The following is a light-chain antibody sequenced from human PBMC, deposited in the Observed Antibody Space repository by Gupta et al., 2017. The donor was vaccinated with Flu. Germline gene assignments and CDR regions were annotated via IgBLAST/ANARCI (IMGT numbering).Light chain of an antibody. V-gene: IGKV3-11*01. CDR3: QQRSLWPPWT. CDR1: QSVDSS. Sequence: ATLSLSPGERATLSCRASQSVDSSLAWYQQRPGQAPRLLIYDASNRAADIPARFSGSGYGTDFTLTISSLEPEDFALYYCQQRSLWPPWTFSQGTKVEIK. J-gene: IGKJ1*01. CDR2: DAS.